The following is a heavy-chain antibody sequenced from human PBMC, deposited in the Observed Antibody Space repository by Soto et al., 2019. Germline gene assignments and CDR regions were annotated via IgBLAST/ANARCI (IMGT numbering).Heavy chain of an antibody. D-gene: IGHD2-2*02. J-gene: IGHJ6*02. Sequence: ASVKVSCKASGNIFTGHYIHWVRQAPGQGREWMGWINPNSGVTSYAQKFQGWLTMTRDTSINTAYMELSRLKSDDTAVYYCARGTSITCYNCFYYGMDVWGQGTTVNVSS. CDR1: GNIFTGHY. CDR3: ARGTSITCYNCFYYGMDV. CDR2: INPNSGVT. V-gene: IGHV1-2*04.